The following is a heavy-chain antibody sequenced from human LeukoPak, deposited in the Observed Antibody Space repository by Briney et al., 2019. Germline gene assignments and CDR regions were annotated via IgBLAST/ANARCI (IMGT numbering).Heavy chain of an antibody. CDR1: GGTFSSYA. V-gene: IGHV1-69*04. J-gene: IGHJ4*02. CDR3: ADELEQDYFDY. Sequence: SVKVSCKASGGTFSSYAISWVRQAPGQGLEWMGRIIPILDMANYAQKFQGRVTITADKSTSTAYMELSSLRSEDTAVYYCADELEQDYFDYWGQGTLVTVSS. CDR2: IIPILDMA. D-gene: IGHD1/OR15-1a*01.